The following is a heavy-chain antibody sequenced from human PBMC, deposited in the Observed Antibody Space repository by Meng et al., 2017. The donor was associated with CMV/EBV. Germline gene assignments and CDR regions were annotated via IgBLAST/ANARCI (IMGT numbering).Heavy chain of an antibody. CDR1: GFTFSSYG. CDR2: IRYDGSNK. CDR3: ANQYSSSWGGGYFDY. D-gene: IGHD6-13*01. Sequence: GGSLRLSCAASGFTFSSYGMHWVRQAPGKGLEWVAFIRYDGSNKYYADPVKGRFTISRDNSKNTLYLQMNSLRAEDTAVYYCANQYSSSWGGGYFDYWGQGTLVTVSS. J-gene: IGHJ4*02. V-gene: IGHV3-30*02.